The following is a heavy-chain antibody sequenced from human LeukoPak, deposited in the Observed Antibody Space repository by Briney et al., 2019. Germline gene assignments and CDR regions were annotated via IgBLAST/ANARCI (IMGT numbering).Heavy chain of an antibody. Sequence: GGSLRLSCAASGFTFSSYAMHWVRQAPGKGLEWVAVISYDGSNKYYADSVKGRFTISRDNSKNTQYLQMNSLRAEDTAVYYCARGDDTAMARGYYFDYWGQGTLVTVSS. J-gene: IGHJ4*02. V-gene: IGHV3-30*04. CDR3: ARGDDTAMARGYYFDY. D-gene: IGHD5-18*01. CDR2: ISYDGSNK. CDR1: GFTFSSYA.